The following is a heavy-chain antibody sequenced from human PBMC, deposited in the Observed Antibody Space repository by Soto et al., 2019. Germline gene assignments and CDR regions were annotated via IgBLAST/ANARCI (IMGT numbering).Heavy chain of an antibody. Sequence: EVQLVESGGGLVKPGGSLRLSCAASGFTFSDYSVTWVRQAPGKGLEWVSYITRSSSHLYYADSVKGRFTISRDNAENSVYLQMNSLRAEDTAVYYCARDKNYVSGSSSGAFDIWGQGTVVAVSS. D-gene: IGHD3-10*01. V-gene: IGHV3-21*06. J-gene: IGHJ3*02. CDR1: GFTFSDYS. CDR3: ARDKNYVSGSSSGAFDI. CDR2: ITRSSSHL.